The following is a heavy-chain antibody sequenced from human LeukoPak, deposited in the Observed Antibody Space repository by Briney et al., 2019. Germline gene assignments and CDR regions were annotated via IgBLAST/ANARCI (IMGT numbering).Heavy chain of an antibody. J-gene: IGHJ4*02. CDR1: GFTFSSYT. CDR2: ISSSSNYI. CDR3: AGDVGVDYLFDY. V-gene: IGHV3-21*01. D-gene: IGHD2/OR15-2a*01. Sequence: GGSLRLSCAASGFTFSSYTMSWVRQAPGKGLEWVSSISSSSNYIYYGDSVKGRFTISRDNAKNSLYLQMNSLRAEDTAVYYCAGDVGVDYLFDYWGQGTLVTVSS.